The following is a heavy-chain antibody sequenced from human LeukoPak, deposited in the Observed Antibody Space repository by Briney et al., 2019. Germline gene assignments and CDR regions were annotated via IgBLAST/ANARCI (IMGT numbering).Heavy chain of an antibody. D-gene: IGHD5-18*01. V-gene: IGHV3-21*04. CDR3: AKGSTALLGKNWFDP. Sequence: GGSLRLSCTASGFTFSGYSMNWIRQAPGKGLEWVSSFGTRSTSIYHAGSVKGRFAISRDNAKNSLYLQMNSLRAEDTAVYYCAKGSTALLGKNWFDPWGQGTLVTVSS. CDR1: GFTFSGYS. J-gene: IGHJ5*02. CDR2: FGTRSTSI.